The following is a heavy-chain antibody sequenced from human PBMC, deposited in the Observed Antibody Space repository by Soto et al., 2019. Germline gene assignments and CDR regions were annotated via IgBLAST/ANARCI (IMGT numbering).Heavy chain of an antibody. D-gene: IGHD2-21*02. CDR2: TYYRSKWSN. CDR1: GDSVFTNGVA. V-gene: IGHV6-1*01. CDR3: ARGRHGDLNN. Sequence: QVQLQQSGPGLVKPSQTLSLTCAISGDSVFTNGVAWNWLRQSPSRGLEWLGRTYYRSKWSNDYEVSVKSRITITLDTSKNQLSLQLNSVVPEDTTVYYCARGRHGDLNNWGQGAVVTISS. J-gene: IGHJ4*02.